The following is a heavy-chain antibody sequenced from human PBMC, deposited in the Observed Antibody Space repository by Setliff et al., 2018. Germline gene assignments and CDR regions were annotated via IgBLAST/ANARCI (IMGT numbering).Heavy chain of an antibody. D-gene: IGHD3-10*01. CDR1: GGSISSGSYY. V-gene: IGHV4-61*02. CDR2: ISTSESS. CDR3: ARTMVQTKLRAFDI. J-gene: IGHJ3*02. Sequence: PSETLSLTCTVSGGSISSGSYYWSWIRQPAGKGLEWIGRISTSESSNYNPSPNSRVTISLDTSKNQFSLKLSSVTAADAAVYYCARTMVQTKLRAFDIWGQGTMVTVSS.